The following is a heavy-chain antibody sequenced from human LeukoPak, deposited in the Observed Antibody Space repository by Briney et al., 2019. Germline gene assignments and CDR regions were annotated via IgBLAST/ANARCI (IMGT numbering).Heavy chain of an antibody. CDR3: SDVDTAMASFDY. CDR1: GFTFSSYA. V-gene: IGHV3-23*01. J-gene: IGHJ4*02. D-gene: IGHD5-18*01. CDR2: ISGSGGST. Sequence: QTGGSLRLSCAASGFTFSSYAMSWVRQAPGRGLEWVSAISGSGGSTYYADSVKGRFTISRDNSKNTLYLQMNSLRAEDTAVYYCSDVDTAMASFDYWGQGTLVTVSS.